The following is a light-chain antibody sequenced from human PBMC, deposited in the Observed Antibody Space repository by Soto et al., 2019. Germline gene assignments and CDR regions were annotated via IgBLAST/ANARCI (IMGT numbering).Light chain of an antibody. CDR3: QYYGSSVN. Sequence: EIVVTQSPGTLSLSPGERATLSCRASQSISNDHLAWYQQKPGQAPRLLIYGTSNRATGGIADRFSGSGSGTDFTLTISRLEPEDFAVYYCQYYGSSVNFAGGTKVEIK. CDR2: GTS. V-gene: IGKV3-20*01. J-gene: IGKJ4*01. CDR1: QSISNDH.